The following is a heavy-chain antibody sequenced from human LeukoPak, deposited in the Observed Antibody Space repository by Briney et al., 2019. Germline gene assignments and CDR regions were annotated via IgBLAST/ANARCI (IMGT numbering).Heavy chain of an antibody. Sequence: PGGSLRVSCAASAFTFSSYAMSWVRQAPGKGLEWVSGTSTSGGSTYYADSVKGRFTISRDNSKNTLSLQMTSLRAEDTAVYYCATARGGYWGQGTLVTVSS. J-gene: IGHJ4*02. V-gene: IGHV3-23*01. CDR3: ATARGGY. CDR1: AFTFSSYA. CDR2: TSTSGGST. D-gene: IGHD2-15*01.